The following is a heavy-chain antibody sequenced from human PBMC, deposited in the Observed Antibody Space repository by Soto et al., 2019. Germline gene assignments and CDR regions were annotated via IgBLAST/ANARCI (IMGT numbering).Heavy chain of an antibody. CDR3: ASSPGGYDIN. J-gene: IGHJ3*01. D-gene: IGHD3-9*01. CDR1: GFSFSSYW. Sequence: EVQLVESGGGLVQPGGSLRLSCADSGFSFSSYWMHWVRQGPGKGLVWVARINTDGSSTNYADSVKGRFTISRDNAKNTLYLQANSLRAEDTAGYYGASSPGGYDINWGQGTMVTVSS. CDR2: INTDGSST. V-gene: IGHV3-74*01.